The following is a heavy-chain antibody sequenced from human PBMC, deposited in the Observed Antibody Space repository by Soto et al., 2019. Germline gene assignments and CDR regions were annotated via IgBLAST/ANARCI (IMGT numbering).Heavy chain of an antibody. J-gene: IGHJ5*02. D-gene: IGHD3-9*01. CDR2: IIPIFGTA. Sequence: SVKVSCKASGGTFSSYAISWVRQAPGQGLEWMGGIIPIFGTANYAQKFQGRVTITADESTSTAYMELSSLRSEDTAVYYCARVEYDILTGYYAWFDPWGQGTQVTVS. CDR3: ARVEYDILTGYYAWFDP. V-gene: IGHV1-69*13. CDR1: GGTFSSYA.